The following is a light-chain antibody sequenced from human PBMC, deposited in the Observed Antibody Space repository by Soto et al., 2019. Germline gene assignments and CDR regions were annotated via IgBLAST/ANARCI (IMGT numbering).Light chain of an antibody. Sequence: EIVMTQSPATLSVSPGERATLSCWASQSVSGNLAWYQQKPGQAPRLLIYGASSRATGIPARFSGSGSGTEFTLTISSLQSEDFAVYFCQQYNKWPRTFGGGTKVEIK. CDR1: QSVSGN. CDR3: QQYNKWPRT. V-gene: IGKV3-15*01. CDR2: GAS. J-gene: IGKJ4*01.